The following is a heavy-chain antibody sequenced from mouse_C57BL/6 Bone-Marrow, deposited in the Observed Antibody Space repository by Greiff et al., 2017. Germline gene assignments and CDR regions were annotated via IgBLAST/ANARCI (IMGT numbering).Heavy chain of an antibody. CDR2: ISDGGSYT. CDR3: ARDGSSSPWFAY. CDR1: GFTFSSYA. V-gene: IGHV5-4*01. D-gene: IGHD1-1*01. J-gene: IGHJ3*01. Sequence: EVNVVESGGGLVKPGGSLKLSCAASGFTFSSYAMSWVRQTPEKRLEWVATISDGGSYTYYPDNVKGRFTISRDNAKNNLYLQMSHLKSEDTAMYYCARDGSSSPWFAYWGQGTLVTVSA.